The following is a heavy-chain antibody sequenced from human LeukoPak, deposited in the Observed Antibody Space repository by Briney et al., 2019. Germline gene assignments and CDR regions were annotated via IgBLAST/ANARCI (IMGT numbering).Heavy chain of an antibody. V-gene: IGHV1-46*01. CDR2: INPSGRST. CDR1: GYTFTRYY. Sequence: ASVKVSCTASGYTFTRYYMHWVRQAPGPGLEWMGIINPSGRSTSYAQKFQARVTMTRDMTTTTVYMALSSLRSEGPAVYYCARVSVHLWLGFDYWGQGTLVTVSS. CDR3: ARVSVHLWLGFDY. D-gene: IGHD5-18*01. J-gene: IGHJ4*02.